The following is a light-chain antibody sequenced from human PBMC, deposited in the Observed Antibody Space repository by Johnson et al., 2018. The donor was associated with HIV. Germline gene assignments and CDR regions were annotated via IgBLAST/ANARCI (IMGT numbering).Light chain of an antibody. CDR3: GTWDSSLNSYV. V-gene: IGLV1-51*01. CDR1: TSNIGSNS. CDR2: DNN. J-gene: IGLJ1*01. Sequence: QSVLTQPPSVSAAPGQKVTISCSGNTSNIGSNSVSWYQHLPGIAPKLLVYDNNKRPSGIPDRFSVSKSGTSTTLGITGLQTGDEADYYCGTWDSSLNSYVFGTGTKVSVL.